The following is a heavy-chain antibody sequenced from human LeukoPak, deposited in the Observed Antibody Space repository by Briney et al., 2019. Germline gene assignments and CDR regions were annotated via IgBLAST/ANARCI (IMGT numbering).Heavy chain of an antibody. CDR2: ISYDGSNK. J-gene: IGHJ1*01. CDR3: AKDINGYAHFQH. D-gene: IGHD2-2*01. Sequence: PGGSLRLSCAASGFTFSSYGMHWVRQAPGKGLEWVAVISYDGSNKYYADFVKGRFTISRDNAKNSLYLQMNSLRAEDTALYYCAKDINGYAHFQHWGQGTLVTVSS. V-gene: IGHV3-30*18. CDR1: GFTFSSYG.